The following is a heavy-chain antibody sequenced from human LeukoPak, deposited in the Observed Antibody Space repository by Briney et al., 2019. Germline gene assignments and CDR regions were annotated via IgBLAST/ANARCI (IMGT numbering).Heavy chain of an antibody. V-gene: IGHV4-34*01. D-gene: IGHD5-18*01. J-gene: IGHJ4*02. CDR1: GGSFSGYY. CDR3: ARGLRAYSYGQIPY. Sequence: PSETLSLTCAVYGGSFSGYYWSWIRQPPGKGLEWIGEINHSGSTNYNPSLKSRVIISVDASKNQFSLKLSSVTAADTAVYYCARGLRAYSYGQIPYWGQGTLVTVSS. CDR2: INHSGST.